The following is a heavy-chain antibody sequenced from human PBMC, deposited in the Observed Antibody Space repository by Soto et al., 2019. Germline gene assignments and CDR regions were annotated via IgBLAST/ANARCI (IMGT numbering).Heavy chain of an antibody. J-gene: IGHJ4*02. Sequence: GESPNISCKGPGYRFTSYWIYWMRQMSGKGLECVGIIYPDGSAIRYSPSFHGLVTISADRSSSTAFLQWSSLKASDTAIYYCARSLYCIGSSCYLDNWGQGTRVTVSS. V-gene: IGHV5-51*01. CDR1: GYRFTSYW. CDR2: IYPDGSAI. CDR3: ARSLYCIGSSCYLDN. D-gene: IGHD2-15*01.